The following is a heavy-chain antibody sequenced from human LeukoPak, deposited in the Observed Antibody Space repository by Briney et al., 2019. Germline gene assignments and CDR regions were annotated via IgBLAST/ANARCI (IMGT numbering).Heavy chain of an antibody. V-gene: IGHV3-23*01. J-gene: IGHJ4*02. D-gene: IGHD3-9*01. CDR2: ISGSGGST. CDR3: AKDRRYFDWLFPGGFDY. CDR1: GFTFSSYA. Sequence: GGSLRLSCAVSGFTFSSYAMSWVRQAPGKGLEWVSAISGSGGSTYYADSAKGRFTISRDNSKNTLYLQMNSLRAEDTAVYYCAKDRRYFDWLFPGGFDYWGQGTLVTVSS.